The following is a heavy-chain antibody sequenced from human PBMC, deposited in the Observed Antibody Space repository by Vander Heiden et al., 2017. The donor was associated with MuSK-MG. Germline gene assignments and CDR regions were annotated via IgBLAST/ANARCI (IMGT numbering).Heavy chain of an antibody. V-gene: IGHV1-69*06. CDR1: GGTFSSYA. D-gene: IGHD3-9*01. CDR3: ARERGLLRYFDWLLSPDAYDI. J-gene: IGHJ3*02. CDR2: IIPIFGTA. Sequence: QVQLVQSGAEVKKPGSSVKVSCKASGGTFSSYAISWVRQAPGQGLEWMGGIIPIFGTANYAQKFQGRVTITADKSTSTAYMELSSLRSEDTAVYYCARERGLLRYFDWLLSPDAYDIWGHGRMVDVSS.